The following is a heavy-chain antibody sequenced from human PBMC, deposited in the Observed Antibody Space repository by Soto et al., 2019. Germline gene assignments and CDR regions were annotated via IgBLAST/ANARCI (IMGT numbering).Heavy chain of an antibody. CDR3: ARVGTIFGSYYYYMDV. Sequence: GGSLRLSCAASGFTFSSYSMNWVRQAPGKGLEGVSYISSSSSTIYYADSVKGRFTISRDNAKNSLYLQMNSLRAEDTAVYYCARVGTIFGSYYYYMDVWGKGTTVTVSS. CDR1: GFTFSSYS. V-gene: IGHV3-48*01. CDR2: ISSSSSTI. J-gene: IGHJ6*03. D-gene: IGHD3-3*01.